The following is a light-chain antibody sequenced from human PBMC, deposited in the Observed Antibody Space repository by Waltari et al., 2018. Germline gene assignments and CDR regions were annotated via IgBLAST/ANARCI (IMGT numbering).Light chain of an antibody. J-gene: IGKJ1*01. CDR3: QLRGSWPKT. V-gene: IGKV3-11*01. CDR2: DTS. CDR1: QSIGSY. Sequence: DIVLTQSPATLSLSPGERATLSCWASQSIGSYLAWYQHKPGQTPRLLIYDTSNRATGVPTRFSGSRSGTDFTLTISSLEPEDFAVYYCQLRGSWPKTFSPGTRVEIK.